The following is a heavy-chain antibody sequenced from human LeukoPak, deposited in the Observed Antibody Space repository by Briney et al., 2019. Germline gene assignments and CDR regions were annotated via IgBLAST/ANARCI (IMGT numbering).Heavy chain of an antibody. D-gene: IGHD2-2*01. CDR2: IIPIFGTA. Sequence: SVKVSCKASGYTFTSYGISWVRQAPGQGLEWMGGIIPIFGTANYAQKFQGRVTITAVESTITAYMELSSLRSEDTAVYYCARDHVGYCSRTSCYFILVHWGQGTLVTVSS. V-gene: IGHV1-69*13. J-gene: IGHJ4*02. CDR1: GYTFTSYG. CDR3: ARDHVGYCSRTSCYFILVH.